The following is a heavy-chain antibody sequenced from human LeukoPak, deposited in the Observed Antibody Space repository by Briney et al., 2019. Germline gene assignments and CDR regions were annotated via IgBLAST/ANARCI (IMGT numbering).Heavy chain of an antibody. CDR3: ARGGQGEWELFDY. CDR2: IGGSGTTI. J-gene: IGHJ4*02. D-gene: IGHD1-26*01. CDR1: GFTFSSYS. V-gene: IGHV3-48*04. Sequence: GGSLRLSCAASGFTFSSYSMNWVRQAPGKGLEWVSHIGGSGTTIYYADSVKGRFTISRDNAKNTLYLQMNSLRAEDTAVYYCARGGQGEWELFDYWGQGTLVTVSS.